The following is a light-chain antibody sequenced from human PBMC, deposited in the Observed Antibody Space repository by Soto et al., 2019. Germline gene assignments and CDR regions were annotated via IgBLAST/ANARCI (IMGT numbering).Light chain of an antibody. Sequence: QSVLTQPPSVSGAPGQRVTISCTGSSSNIGAGYDVHWYQQLPGTAPKLLIYGNTNRPSGVPDRFSGSKSGTSVSLAITGLQAEDEADYYCQSYDSSLNWVFGGGTKLTVL. CDR1: SSNIGAGYD. CDR3: QSYDSSLNWV. J-gene: IGLJ3*02. CDR2: GNT. V-gene: IGLV1-40*01.